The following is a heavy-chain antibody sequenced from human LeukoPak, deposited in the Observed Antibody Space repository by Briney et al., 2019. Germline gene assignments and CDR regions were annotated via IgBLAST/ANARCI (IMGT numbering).Heavy chain of an antibody. D-gene: IGHD3-16*01. CDR3: AREWRGRWFDP. J-gene: IGHJ5*02. V-gene: IGHV4-39*07. Sequence: SETLSLTCTVSGGSISSSSYYWGWIRQPPGKGLEWIGSIYYSGSTYYNPSLKSRVTISVDTSKNQFSLKLSSVTAAGTAVYYCAREWRGRWFDPWGQGTLVTVSS. CDR2: IYYSGST. CDR1: GGSISSSSYY.